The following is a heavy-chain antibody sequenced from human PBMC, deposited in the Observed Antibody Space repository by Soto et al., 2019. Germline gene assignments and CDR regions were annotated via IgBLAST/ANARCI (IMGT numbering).Heavy chain of an antibody. J-gene: IGHJ5*02. CDR2: INHSGST. D-gene: IGHD3-10*01. V-gene: IGHV4-34*01. Sequence: QVQLQQWGAGLLKPSETLSLTCAVYGGSFSGYYWSWIRQPPGKGLGWIGEINHSGSTNYNPSLKRRVTISVDASKNQFSLKLSSVTAADTAVYYCARGRTLLLWFGELHNWFDPWGQGTLVTVSS. CDR3: ARGRTLLLWFGELHNWFDP. CDR1: GGSFSGYY.